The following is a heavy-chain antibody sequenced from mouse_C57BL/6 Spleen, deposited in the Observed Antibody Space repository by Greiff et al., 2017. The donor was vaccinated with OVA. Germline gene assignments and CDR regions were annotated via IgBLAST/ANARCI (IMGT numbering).Heavy chain of an antibody. CDR2: IYPSDSET. V-gene: IGHV1-61*01. CDR3: ARGVFSNFLYYYAMDY. Sequence: QVQLKQPGAELVRPGSSVKLSCKASGYTFTSYWMDWVKQRPGQGLEWIGNIYPSDSETHYNQKFKDKATLTVDKSSSTAYMQLSSLTSEDSAVYYCARGVFSNFLYYYAMDYWGQGTSVTVSS. D-gene: IGHD2-5*01. CDR1: GYTFTSYW. J-gene: IGHJ4*01.